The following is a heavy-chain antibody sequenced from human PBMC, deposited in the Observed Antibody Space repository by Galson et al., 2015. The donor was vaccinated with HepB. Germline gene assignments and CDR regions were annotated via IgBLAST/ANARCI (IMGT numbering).Heavy chain of an antibody. CDR3: ARHSGIAAPTSDWYYGMDV. J-gene: IGHJ6*02. CDR1: EYSFTSYW. Sequence: QSGAEVKKPGESLKISCKGSEYSFTSYWISWVRQMPGKGLEWMGIIYPGDSDTRYSPSFQGQVTISADKSISTAYLQWSSLKASDTAMYYCARHSGIAAPTSDWYYGMDVWGQGTTVTVSS. CDR2: IYPGDSDT. V-gene: IGHV5-51*01. D-gene: IGHD6-6*01.